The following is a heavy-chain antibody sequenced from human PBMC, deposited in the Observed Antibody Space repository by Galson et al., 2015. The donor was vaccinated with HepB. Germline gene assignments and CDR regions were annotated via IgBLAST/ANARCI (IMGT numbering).Heavy chain of an antibody. D-gene: IGHD5-12*01. CDR3: TRVRHLARGMDV. J-gene: IGHJ6*02. Sequence: CAISGGSVSTHIVAWNWIRQSPSRGLEWLGRTYYRSKWYNDYAVSVQSRITINPDTSRNQFSLQLNSVTPEDTGVYYCTRVRHLARGMDVWGQGTTVTVSS. V-gene: IGHV6-1*01. CDR2: TYYRSKWYN. CDR1: GGSVSTHIVA.